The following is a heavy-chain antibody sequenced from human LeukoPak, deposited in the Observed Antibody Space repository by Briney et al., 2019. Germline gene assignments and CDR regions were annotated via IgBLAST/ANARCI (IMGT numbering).Heavy chain of an antibody. CDR1: GGSISSYY. D-gene: IGHD6-19*01. CDR2: IYYSGST. V-gene: IGHV4-59*01. CDR3: AVSSGWTHYYYYGMDV. Sequence: SETLPLTCTVSGGSISSYYWSWIRQPPGKGLEWIGYIYYSGSTNYNPSLKSRVTISVDTSKNQFSLKLSSVTAADTAVYYCAVSSGWTHYYYYGMDVWGQGTTATVSS. J-gene: IGHJ6*02.